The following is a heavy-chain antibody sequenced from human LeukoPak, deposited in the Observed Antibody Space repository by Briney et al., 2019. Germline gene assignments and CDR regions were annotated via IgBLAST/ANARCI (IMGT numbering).Heavy chain of an antibody. CDR2: ISGSSSYI. D-gene: IGHD6-19*01. CDR3: ARDLMAVAGLDY. V-gene: IGHV3-21*01. CDR1: GFTFSSYN. Sequence: GGSLRLSCAAFGFTFSSYNMNWVRQAPGKGLEWVACISGSSSYIYYADSVKGRFTISRDNAKNSLYLHMNSLRAEDTAVYYRARDLMAVAGLDYWGQGALVTVSS. J-gene: IGHJ4*02.